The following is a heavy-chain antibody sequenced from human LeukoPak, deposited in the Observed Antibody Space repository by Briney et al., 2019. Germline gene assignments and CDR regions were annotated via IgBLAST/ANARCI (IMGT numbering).Heavy chain of an antibody. CDR1: RFTFSTYA. V-gene: IGHV3-30-3*01. J-gene: IGHJ1*01. D-gene: IGHD6-19*01. Sequence: GGSLRLSCAASRFTFSTYAMHWVRQAPGKGLEWVAGISNDGTNEDHADSVKGRFTISRDNSKNTLYLQMNSLRAEDTAIYYCARDRIAVAGMGAFQHWGQGTVVPVPS. CDR2: ISNDGTNE. CDR3: ARDRIAVAGMGAFQH.